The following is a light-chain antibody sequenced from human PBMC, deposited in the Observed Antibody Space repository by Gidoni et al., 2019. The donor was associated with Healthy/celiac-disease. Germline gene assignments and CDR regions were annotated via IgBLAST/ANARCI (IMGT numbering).Light chain of an antibody. Sequence: QSALTQPASVSGSPGQSITISCTGTSSDVGGYNYVSWYQQHPGKAPKLMIYDVSNRPSGVSNRFSGSKSGNTASLTISGLQADDEADYYCSSYTSISTYYVFGTGTKVTVL. CDR2: DVS. V-gene: IGLV2-14*01. J-gene: IGLJ1*01. CDR1: SSDVGGYNY. CDR3: SSYTSISTYYV.